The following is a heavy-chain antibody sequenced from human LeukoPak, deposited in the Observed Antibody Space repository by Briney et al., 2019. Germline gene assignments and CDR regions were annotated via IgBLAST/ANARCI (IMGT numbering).Heavy chain of an antibody. V-gene: IGHV3-23*01. CDR3: ARGSMGATTGRGFDY. CDR2: ISGSGGST. J-gene: IGHJ4*02. D-gene: IGHD1-26*01. Sequence: PGRSLRLSCAASGFTFSSYAMSWVRQAPGKGLEWVSAISGSGGSTYYAGSVKGRFTISRDNAKNSLYLQMNSLRAEDTAVYYCARGSMGATTGRGFDYWGQGTLVTVSS. CDR1: GFTFSSYA.